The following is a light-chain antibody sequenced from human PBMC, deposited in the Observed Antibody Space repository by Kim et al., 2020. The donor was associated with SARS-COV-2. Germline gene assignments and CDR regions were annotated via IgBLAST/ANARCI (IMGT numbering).Light chain of an antibody. J-gene: IGKJ2*01. CDR1: QSVSSY. CDR2: DTS. Sequence: LSLSPGERATLSCRASQSVSSYLAWYQHKPGQAPRLLIYDTSNRATGIPARFSGSGSGTDFTLTISSLEPEDVAVYYCQQRSSWYTFGQGTKLEI. V-gene: IGKV3-11*01. CDR3: QQRSSWYT.